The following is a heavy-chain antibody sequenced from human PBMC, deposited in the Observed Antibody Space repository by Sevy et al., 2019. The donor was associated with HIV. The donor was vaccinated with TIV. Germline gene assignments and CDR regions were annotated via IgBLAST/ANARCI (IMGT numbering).Heavy chain of an antibody. V-gene: IGHV3-48*03. J-gene: IGHJ5*02. D-gene: IGHD3-10*01. CDR1: GFTFSSYE. Sequence: GGSLRLSCAASGFTFSSYEMNWVRQAPGKGLEWVSYISSSGSTIYYADSVKCRFTISRDNAKNSRYLQMNSLRAEDMAVDYCAREVYYSGSGSYAGTPYGLGFDPWGQGTLVTVSS. CDR3: AREVYYSGSGSYAGTPYGLGFDP. CDR2: ISSSGSTI.